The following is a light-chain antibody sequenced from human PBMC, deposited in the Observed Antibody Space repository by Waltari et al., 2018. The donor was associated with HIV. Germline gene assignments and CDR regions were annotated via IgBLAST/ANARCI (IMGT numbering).Light chain of an antibody. CDR1: NSNVGSFNF. J-gene: IGLJ3*02. CDR3: SSYAGSNIWV. Sequence: QSALTQPASVSGSPGQSITISCTGSNSNVGSFNFFSWYQQHPGKAPGLMIYEVTTRPSGIANRFSGSKSGNTASLTIAGLQAEDEAYYYCSSYAGSNIWVFGGGTKLTVL. V-gene: IGLV2-23*02. CDR2: EVT.